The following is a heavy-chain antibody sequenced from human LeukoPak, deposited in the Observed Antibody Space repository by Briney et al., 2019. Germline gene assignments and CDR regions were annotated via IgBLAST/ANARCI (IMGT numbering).Heavy chain of an antibody. CDR3: ARFTYYHGSGSPTQPPFDY. CDR2: ISAYNGNT. J-gene: IGHJ4*02. D-gene: IGHD3-10*01. Sequence: EASVKVSCKASGYTFTSYGISWVRQAPGQGLEWMGWISAYNGNTNYAQKLQGRVTMTTDTSTSTAYMELRSLRSDDTAVYYCARFTYYHGSGSPTQPPFDYWGQGTLVTVSS. CDR1: GYTFTSYG. V-gene: IGHV1-18*01.